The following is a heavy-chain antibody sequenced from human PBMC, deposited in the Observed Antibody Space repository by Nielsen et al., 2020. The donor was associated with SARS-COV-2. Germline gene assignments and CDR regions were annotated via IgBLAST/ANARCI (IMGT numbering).Heavy chain of an antibody. Sequence: GESLKISCAASGFTFSSYGMHWVRQAPGKGLEWVAVISYDGSNKYYADSVKGRFTISRDNSKNTVYLQMNSLRAEDTAVYYCAKDSFCSGGSCKFYGMDVWGQGTTVTVSS. D-gene: IGHD2-15*01. CDR1: GFTFSSYG. V-gene: IGHV3-30*18. J-gene: IGHJ6*02. CDR3: AKDSFCSGGSCKFYGMDV. CDR2: ISYDGSNK.